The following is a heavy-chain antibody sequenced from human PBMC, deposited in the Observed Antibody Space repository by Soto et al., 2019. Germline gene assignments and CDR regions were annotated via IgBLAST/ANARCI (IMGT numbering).Heavy chain of an antibody. D-gene: IGHD4-17*01. CDR1: GFTVSSNY. J-gene: IGHJ3*02. Sequence: EVQLVESGGGLVQPGGSLRLSCAASGFTVSSNYMSWVRQAPGKGLEWVSVIYSGGSTYYADSVKGRFTISRDNSKNTLYLHMNSLRAEDTAVYYCAREVDGDVAFDIWGQGTMVTVSS. CDR2: IYSGGST. V-gene: IGHV3-66*01. CDR3: AREVDGDVAFDI.